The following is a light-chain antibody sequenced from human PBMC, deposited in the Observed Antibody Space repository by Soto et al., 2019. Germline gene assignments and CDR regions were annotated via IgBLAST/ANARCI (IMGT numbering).Light chain of an antibody. CDR1: SSDIGYYNY. CDR3: AAWDDNLNGPV. V-gene: IGLV2-14*01. J-gene: IGLJ3*02. Sequence: QSALTQPASVSGSPGQWITISCTGTSSDIGYYNYVSWYQQDPGKAPKLIIYEVSNRPSGVSNRFSGSKSGNTASLTISGLQSEDEADYYCAAWDDNLNGPVFGGGTKLTVL. CDR2: EVS.